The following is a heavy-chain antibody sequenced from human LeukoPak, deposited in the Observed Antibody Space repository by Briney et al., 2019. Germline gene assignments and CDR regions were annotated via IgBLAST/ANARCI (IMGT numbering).Heavy chain of an antibody. CDR1: GDSVSSGGYY. Sequence: SETLSLTCAVSGDSVSSGGYYWTWIRQHPGKGLEWIGYISNSGTTSYSPSLKSRVSISVDTSNNQFSLRLSSVTAADTAVYYCARGILTAYYNYYFDYWGQGTLVTVSS. V-gene: IGHV4-31*11. D-gene: IGHD3-9*01. J-gene: IGHJ4*02. CDR2: ISNSGTT. CDR3: ARGILTAYYNYYFDY.